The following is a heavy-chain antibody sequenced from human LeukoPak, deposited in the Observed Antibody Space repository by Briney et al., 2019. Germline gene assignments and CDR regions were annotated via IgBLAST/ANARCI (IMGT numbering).Heavy chain of an antibody. D-gene: IGHD2-2*02. J-gene: IGHJ1*01. Sequence: SVKVSCKTSGVIFSSIAISWVRQAPGQGFEWMGMFIPLSGTTKYAQKFQGRVTITTDTSTGTAYMELRSLRSDDTAVYYCARDLGRYCSSTSCYNFQHWGQGTLVTVSS. CDR2: FIPLSGTT. CDR3: ARDLGRYCSSTSCYNFQH. CDR1: GVIFSSIA. V-gene: IGHV1-69*05.